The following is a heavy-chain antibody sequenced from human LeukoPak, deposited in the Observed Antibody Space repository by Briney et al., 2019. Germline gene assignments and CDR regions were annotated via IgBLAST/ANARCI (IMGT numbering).Heavy chain of an antibody. Sequence: GESLKISCKGSGYSFTSNWIGWVRQMPGKGLEWMGIIYPGDSDTRYSPSFQGQVTISADKSISTAYLQWSSLKASDTAMYYCARHTVEMATIADYWGQGTLVTVSS. J-gene: IGHJ4*02. D-gene: IGHD5-24*01. CDR3: ARHTVEMATIADY. CDR1: GYSFTSNW. V-gene: IGHV5-51*01. CDR2: IYPGDSDT.